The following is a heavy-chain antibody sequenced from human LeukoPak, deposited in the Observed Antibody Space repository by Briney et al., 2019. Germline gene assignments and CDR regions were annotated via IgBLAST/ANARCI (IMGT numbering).Heavy chain of an antibody. Sequence: WGSLRLSCAASGITFSTSCMHWVRQAPGKGLEWLTFIQYTGSTNYYADSVNGRFTISKTTSKKLSLLQMNILAAEDTACYHCAREGGTVVAGTLDHWGQGTRVTVSS. CDR1: GITFSTSC. V-gene: IGHV3-30*02. CDR2: IQYTGSTN. D-gene: IGHD6-19*01. CDR3: AREGGTVVAGTLDH. J-gene: IGHJ4*02.